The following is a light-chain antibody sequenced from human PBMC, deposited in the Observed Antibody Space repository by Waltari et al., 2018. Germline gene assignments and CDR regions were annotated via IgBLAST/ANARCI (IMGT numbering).Light chain of an antibody. V-gene: IGLV1-44*01. CDR1: SSHIGHHY. Sequence: QSILTQPPSVSGTPGQRVTIPCSGSSSHIGHHYVNWYQQFPGTAPKLIIYSNNQRPSGVPDRFSGSKSGTSGSLAISGLQSEDEANYYCASWDDSLSGPVVFGGGTKLTVL. CDR2: SNN. J-gene: IGLJ2*01. CDR3: ASWDDSLSGPVV.